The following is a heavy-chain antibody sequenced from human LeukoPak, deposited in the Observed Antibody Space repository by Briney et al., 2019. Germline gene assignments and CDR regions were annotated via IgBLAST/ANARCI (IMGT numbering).Heavy chain of an antibody. Sequence: ASETLSLTCTVSGGSISSAGYYWSWIRQHPGKGLEWIGYIYYSGSTYYNPSLKSRVTISVDTSKNQFSLKLSSVTAADTAVYYCAREKWELLRYFDYWGQGTLVTVSS. CDR1: GGSISSAGYY. CDR3: AREKWELLRYFDY. J-gene: IGHJ4*02. V-gene: IGHV4-31*03. D-gene: IGHD1-26*01. CDR2: IYYSGST.